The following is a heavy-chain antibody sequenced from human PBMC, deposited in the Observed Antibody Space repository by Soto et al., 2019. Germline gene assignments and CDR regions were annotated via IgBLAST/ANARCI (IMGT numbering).Heavy chain of an antibody. J-gene: IGHJ4*02. V-gene: IGHV3-23*01. CDR2: ISGSGSST. CDR3: AKGLNYYGSGSYYNPFDY. D-gene: IGHD3-10*01. Sequence: GGSLRLSCAASGFTFSSYAMSWVRQAPGKGLEWVSAISGSGSSTYYADSVKGRFTISRDNSKNTLYLQMNSLRAEDTAVYYCAKGLNYYGSGSYYNPFDYWGQGTLVTVSS. CDR1: GFTFSSYA.